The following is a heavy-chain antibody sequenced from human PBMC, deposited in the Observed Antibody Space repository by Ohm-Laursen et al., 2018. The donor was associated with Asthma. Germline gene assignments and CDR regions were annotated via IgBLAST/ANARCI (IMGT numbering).Heavy chain of an antibody. D-gene: IGHD4/OR15-4a*01. CDR1: GFTFSTYW. Sequence: SLRLSCAASGFTFSTYWMHWVRQAPGKGLVWVSRVYGDGSNTIYADSVKGRFTISRDNAKNTLYLQMNSLRADDTAVYFCAKDQRFYADYHLFDYWGQGTLVTVSS. J-gene: IGHJ4*02. CDR2: VYGDGSNT. V-gene: IGHV3-74*01. CDR3: AKDQRFYADYHLFDY.